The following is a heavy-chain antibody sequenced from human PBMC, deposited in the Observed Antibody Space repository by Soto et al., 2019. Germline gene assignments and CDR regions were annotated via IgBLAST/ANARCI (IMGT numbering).Heavy chain of an antibody. V-gene: IGHV3-74*01. D-gene: IGHD5-18*01. Sequence: GGSLRLSCAASGFTFSSYWMHWVRQAPGKGLVWVSRINSDGSSTSYADSVKGRFTISRDNAKNTLYLQMNSLRAEDTAVYYCARARKTAMVDYWGQGTLVTVSS. CDR1: GFTFSSYW. CDR3: ARARKTAMVDY. CDR2: INSDGSST. J-gene: IGHJ4*02.